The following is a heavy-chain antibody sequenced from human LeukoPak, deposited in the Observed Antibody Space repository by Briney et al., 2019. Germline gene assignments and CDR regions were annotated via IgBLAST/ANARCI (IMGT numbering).Heavy chain of an antibody. CDR3: ASDYGSGSYRFDF. CDR1: GASMSSYS. Sequence: SETLSLTCTVSGASMSSYSWSWIRQPPGKGLEWIGYIYYSGYTIYNPSLKSRLTISLDTSKNQFSLKLTSVTAADTAVYYCASDYGSGSYRFDFWGQGTLVIASS. V-gene: IGHV4-59*01. D-gene: IGHD3-10*01. CDR2: IYYSGYT. J-gene: IGHJ4*02.